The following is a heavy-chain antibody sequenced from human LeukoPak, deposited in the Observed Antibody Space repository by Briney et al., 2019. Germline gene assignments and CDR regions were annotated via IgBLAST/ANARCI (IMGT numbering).Heavy chain of an antibody. J-gene: IGHJ5*02. CDR3: AREWHGSGSYYIDRFDP. CDR2: IIPIFGTA. D-gene: IGHD3-10*01. V-gene: IGHV1-69*13. CDR1: GGTFSSYA. Sequence: GASVKVSCKASGGTFSSYAISWVRQAPGQGLEWMGGIIPIFGTANYAQKFQGRVTITADESTSTAYMELSSLRSEDTAVYYCAREWHGSGSYYIDRFDPWGQGTLVTVSS.